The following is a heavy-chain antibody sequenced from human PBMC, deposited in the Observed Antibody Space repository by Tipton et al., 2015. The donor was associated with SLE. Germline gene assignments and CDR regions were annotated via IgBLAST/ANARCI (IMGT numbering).Heavy chain of an antibody. CDR3: ARHATIRDCSGISCYRGGFES. V-gene: IGHV4-39*07. Sequence: GLVKPSETLSLNCTVSGASISSTNSYWGWIRQHPGKGLEWIGSIHYSGRTYNKPPLKSRVTISVPTSKNQFSLELTSVTAADTAVYYWARHATIRDCSGISCYRGGFESWGHGTRVTVSS. CDR2: IHYSGRT. J-gene: IGHJ3*02. CDR1: GASISSTNSY. D-gene: IGHD2-15*01.